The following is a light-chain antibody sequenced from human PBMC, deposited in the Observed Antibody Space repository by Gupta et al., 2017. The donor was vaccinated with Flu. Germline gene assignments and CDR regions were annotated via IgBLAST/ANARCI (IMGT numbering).Light chain of an antibody. J-gene: IGKJ1*01. CDR1: QGIRND. Sequence: AIQMTQSPSFLSAFGGDTVTITCRASQGIRNDLGWYRHKPGKAPNLLIYAASTLHSGVPSRFSGSGSGTDFTLTISSLQPEDFATYYCLQDYTYPRTFGQGTKVEIK. CDR3: LQDYTYPRT. V-gene: IGKV1-6*01. CDR2: AAS.